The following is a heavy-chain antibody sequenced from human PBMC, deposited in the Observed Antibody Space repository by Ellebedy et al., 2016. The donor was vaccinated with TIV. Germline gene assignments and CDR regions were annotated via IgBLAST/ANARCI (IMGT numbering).Heavy chain of an antibody. D-gene: IGHD3-22*01. CDR1: GYTFTSYF. V-gene: IGHV1-46*01. CDR3: ARGDKYYYESSGYYYTY. CDR2: INPSGGDT. Sequence: ASVKVSCKASGYTFTSYFMYWVRQAPGQGLEWMGIINPSGGDTNYAQRFQGRVTMTMDTSTSTVYMELSSLRSEDTAVYYCARGDKYYYESSGYYYTYWGQGTLVAVSS. J-gene: IGHJ4*02.